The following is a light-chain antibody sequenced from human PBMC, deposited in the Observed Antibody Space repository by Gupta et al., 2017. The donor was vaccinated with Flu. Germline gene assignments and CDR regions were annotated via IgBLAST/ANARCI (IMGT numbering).Light chain of an antibody. Sequence: PSSLSASVGDRVTITCRASQSISSYLNWYQQKPGKAPKLLIYAASSLQSGVPSRFSGSGSGTDFTLTISRLQPEDFATYYCQQSYSTPGTFGGGTKVEIK. J-gene: IGKJ4*01. V-gene: IGKV1-39*01. CDR2: AAS. CDR1: QSISSY. CDR3: QQSYSTPGT.